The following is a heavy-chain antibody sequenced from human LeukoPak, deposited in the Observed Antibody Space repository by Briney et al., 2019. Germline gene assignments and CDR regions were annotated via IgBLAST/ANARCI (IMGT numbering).Heavy chain of an antibody. Sequence: GASVKVSCKASGYTFTGYYMHWVRQAPGQGLEWMGWINPNSGGTNYAQKFQGRVTMTRDTSISTAYMELSRLRSDDTAVYYCARSTYYDSSGYYYFGYWGQGTLVTVSS. D-gene: IGHD3-22*01. CDR2: INPNSGGT. J-gene: IGHJ4*02. CDR3: ARSTYYDSSGYYYFGY. V-gene: IGHV1-2*02. CDR1: GYTFTGYY.